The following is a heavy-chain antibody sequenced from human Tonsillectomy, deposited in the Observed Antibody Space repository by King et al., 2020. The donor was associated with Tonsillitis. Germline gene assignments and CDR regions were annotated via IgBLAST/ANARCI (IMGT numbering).Heavy chain of an antibody. CDR2: IRYDGSNK. D-gene: IGHD1-1*01. Sequence: VQLVESGGGVVQPGGSLRLSCAASGFTFSSYGIHWVRQAPGKGLEWVAFIRYDGSNKYYADSVKGRFTISRDNSKNTLYLQMNSLRAEDTAVYYCAKEFETTGTTGWFDPWGQGTLVTVSS. CDR3: AKEFETTGTTGWFDP. V-gene: IGHV3-30*02. CDR1: GFTFSSYG. J-gene: IGHJ5*02.